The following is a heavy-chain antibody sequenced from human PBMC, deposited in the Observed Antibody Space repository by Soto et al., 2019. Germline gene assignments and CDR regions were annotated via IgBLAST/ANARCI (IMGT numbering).Heavy chain of an antibody. CDR1: GGSISSSSYY. CDR3: ARHPDVEPWSGYGGAFDI. Sequence: SETLSLTCTVSGGSISSSSYYWGWIRQPPGKGLEWIGSIYYSGSTYYNPSLKSRVTISVDTSKNQFSLKLSSVTAADTAVYYCARHPDVEPWSGYGGAFDIWGQGTMVTVSS. D-gene: IGHD3-3*01. V-gene: IGHV4-39*01. J-gene: IGHJ3*02. CDR2: IYYSGST.